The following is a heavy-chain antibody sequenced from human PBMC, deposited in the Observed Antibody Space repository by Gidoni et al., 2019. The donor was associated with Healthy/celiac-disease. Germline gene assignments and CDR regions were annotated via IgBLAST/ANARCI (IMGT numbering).Heavy chain of an antibody. CDR2: IYPDDSDT. Sequence: EVQLAQSGAEVNKPGEALKISCKGSGYSFTSYWIGWVRQMPGKGLGWMGIIYPDDSDTGYSPSFQGQVTITADKSISTAYLQWSSLKASDTAMYYCATPGGWNSGGFFDYWGQGTLVTVSS. J-gene: IGHJ4*02. CDR1: GYSFTSYW. CDR3: ATPGGWNSGGFFDY. D-gene: IGHD3-10*01. V-gene: IGHV5-51*01.